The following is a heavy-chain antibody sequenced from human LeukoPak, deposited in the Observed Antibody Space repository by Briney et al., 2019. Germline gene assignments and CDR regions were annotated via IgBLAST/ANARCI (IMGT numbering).Heavy chain of an antibody. D-gene: IGHD2-15*01. J-gene: IGHJ1*01. CDR2: FYHSATT. CDR1: GGFITSCY. V-gene: IGHV4-59*01. CDR3: AQKAPYSPGYSQD. Sequence: SETLSLTCTVSGGFITSCYWTWLRQPPGKRQEWIVYFYHSATTNYNPSLQSRVTISVDTSNNQFSLKLSTVTAADTAVYYCAQKAPYSPGYSQDWGQGTLVTVSS.